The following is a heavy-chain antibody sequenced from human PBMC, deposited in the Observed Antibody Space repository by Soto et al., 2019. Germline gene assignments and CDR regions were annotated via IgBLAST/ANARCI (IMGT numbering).Heavy chain of an antibody. D-gene: IGHD2-15*01. V-gene: IGHV3-11*06. J-gene: IGHJ4*02. CDR1: GLAFSGYY. CDR2: ITSSGSDT. CDR3: ARVRGYCSGGSCYWYYFDY. Sequence: GGSLRLSCAASGLAFSGYYMGWIRQAPGKGLEWVSYITSSGSDTFYGDSVKGRFTISRDNAKNSLFLQMNSLRAEDTAVYYCARVRGYCSGGSCYWYYFDYWGQGTLFTVSS.